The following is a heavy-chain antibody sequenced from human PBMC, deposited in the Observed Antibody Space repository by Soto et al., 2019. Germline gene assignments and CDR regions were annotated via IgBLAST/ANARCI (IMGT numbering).Heavy chain of an antibody. Sequence: SVKVSCKSSGGTFSSHPINWVRQAPGQGLEWMGGIIPIFGPANFAKKFQGRVTITADESTTTAYMELSSLTSEDTAVYYCATGSFTSTGGRIGYHYNAMDVWGQGTTVTVSS. CDR1: GGTFSSHP. J-gene: IGHJ6*02. V-gene: IGHV1-69*13. D-gene: IGHD1-1*01. CDR2: IIPIFGPA. CDR3: ATGSFTSTGGRIGYHYNAMDV.